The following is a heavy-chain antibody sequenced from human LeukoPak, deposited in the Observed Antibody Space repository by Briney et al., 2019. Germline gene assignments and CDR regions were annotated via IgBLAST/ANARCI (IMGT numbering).Heavy chain of an antibody. CDR2: IYYSGST. J-gene: IGHJ5*02. CDR1: GGSISSGGYY. Sequence: PSQTLSLTCTVSGGSISSGGYYWSWIRQHPGKGLEWIGYIYYSGSTNYNPSLKSRVTISVDTSKNQFSLKLSSVTAADTAVYYCARDRGEWELLGFDPWGQGTLVTVSS. D-gene: IGHD1-26*01. V-gene: IGHV4-61*08. CDR3: ARDRGEWELLGFDP.